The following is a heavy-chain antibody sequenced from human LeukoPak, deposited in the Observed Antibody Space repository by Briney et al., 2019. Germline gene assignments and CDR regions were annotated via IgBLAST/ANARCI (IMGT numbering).Heavy chain of an antibody. Sequence: GGSLRLSCAASGFTFSSYGMHWVRQAPGKGLEWVAVISYDGSNKYYADSVKGRFTISRDNSKNTLYLQMNSLRAEDTAVYYCAKGIHEFVFEGSYRSPGDYWGQGTLVTVSS. D-gene: IGHD3-16*02. CDR3: AKGIHEFVFEGSYRSPGDY. V-gene: IGHV3-30*18. J-gene: IGHJ4*02. CDR1: GFTFSSYG. CDR2: ISYDGSNK.